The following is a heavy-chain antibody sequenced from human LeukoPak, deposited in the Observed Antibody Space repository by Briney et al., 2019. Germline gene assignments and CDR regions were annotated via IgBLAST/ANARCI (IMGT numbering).Heavy chain of an antibody. V-gene: IGHV7-4-1*02. J-gene: IGHJ1*01. CDR1: GYTFTSYA. Sequence: ASVKVSRKASGYTFTSYAMNWVRQAPGQGLEWMGWINTNTGNPTYAQGFTGRFVFSLDTSVSTAYLQISSLKAEDTAVYYCARDPAYYYDSSGYLEYFQHWGQGTLVTVSS. CDR2: INTNTGNP. CDR3: ARDPAYYYDSSGYLEYFQH. D-gene: IGHD3-22*01.